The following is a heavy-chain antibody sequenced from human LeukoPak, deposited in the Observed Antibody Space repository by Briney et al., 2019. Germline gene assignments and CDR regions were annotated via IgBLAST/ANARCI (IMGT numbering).Heavy chain of an antibody. V-gene: IGHV1-18*01. Sequence: GASVKVSCKASGYTFTSYGISWVRQAPGQGLEWMGWISAYNGNTNYAQKLQGRVTVTTDTSTSTAYMELRSLRVEDTAMYYCASEAGFDWNWGPGTLVTVSS. CDR1: GYTFTSYG. D-gene: IGHD3-9*01. J-gene: IGHJ4*02. CDR3: ASEAGFDWN. CDR2: ISAYNGNT.